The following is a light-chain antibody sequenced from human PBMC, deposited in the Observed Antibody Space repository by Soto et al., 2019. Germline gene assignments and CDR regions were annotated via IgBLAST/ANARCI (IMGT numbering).Light chain of an antibody. CDR2: EVS. CDR1: SSDIGVYNY. Sequence: QSVLTQPASVSGSPGQSITISCTGTSSDIGVYNYVSWYQQHPGKAPKLMIYEVSHRTSGVSDRFSGSKSGNTASLTISGLQADDEADYYCSSYRGSSTLVVFGTGTKVTVL. V-gene: IGLV2-14*01. CDR3: SSYRGSSTLVV. J-gene: IGLJ1*01.